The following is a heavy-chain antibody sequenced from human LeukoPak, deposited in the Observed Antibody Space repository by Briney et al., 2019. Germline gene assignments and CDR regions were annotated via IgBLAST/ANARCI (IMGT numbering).Heavy chain of an antibody. Sequence: ASVKVSCKASGYTFTSYGISWVRQAPGQGLEWMGWISANDGNTDYPQKLQGRVTMTTDTSTSSAYMELRSLRSDDTAVYYCARESHVTREDYWGQGTLVTVSS. V-gene: IGHV1-18*01. CDR1: GYTFTSYG. J-gene: IGHJ4*02. CDR3: ARESHVTREDY. CDR2: ISANDGNT. D-gene: IGHD3-10*01.